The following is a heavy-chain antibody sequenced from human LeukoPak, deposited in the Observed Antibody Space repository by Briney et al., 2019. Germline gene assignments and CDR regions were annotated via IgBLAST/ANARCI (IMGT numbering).Heavy chain of an antibody. J-gene: IGHJ4*02. V-gene: IGHV3-21*01. CDR3: ARVELAVISYFDY. D-gene: IGHD5-24*01. CDR1: GFTLSCYS. CDR2: LSSSSSYI. Sequence: GGSLRHSCAASGFTLSCYSMRWVAPAPGRGLVGVSSLSSSSSYIYYTDSVKGRFTISRDNAQQSHYLQMNSPRAEDTAVYHCARVELAVISYFDYWVQGTLVTVSS.